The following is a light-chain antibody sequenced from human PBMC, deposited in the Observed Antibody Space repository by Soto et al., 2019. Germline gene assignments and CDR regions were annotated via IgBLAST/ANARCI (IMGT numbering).Light chain of an antibody. J-gene: IGKJ2*01. Sequence: EFVLTQSPDTVSLSPGERATLSCRASQSVSSSLAWYQQKPGQAPRLLIYDASNRATGIPARFSGRGSGTDFTLTISSLVPEDFAIYYCQQRSNWPPRYTFGQGTKLEIK. V-gene: IGKV3-11*01. CDR2: DAS. CDR3: QQRSNWPPRYT. CDR1: QSVSSS.